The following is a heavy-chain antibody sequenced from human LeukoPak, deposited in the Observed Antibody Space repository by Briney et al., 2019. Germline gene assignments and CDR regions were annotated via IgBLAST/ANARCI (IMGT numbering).Heavy chain of an antibody. V-gene: IGHV3-33*06. Sequence: GGSLRLSCAASGFTFSYNGMHWVRQAPGKGLEWVALIWYDGSNKYYADSVKGRFTISRDNSKNTLYLQMNSLRAEDTAVYYCAKAMSGYDFRLDYWGQGTLVTVPS. CDR3: AKAMSGYDFRLDY. CDR1: GFTFSYNG. D-gene: IGHD5-12*01. CDR2: IWYDGSNK. J-gene: IGHJ4*02.